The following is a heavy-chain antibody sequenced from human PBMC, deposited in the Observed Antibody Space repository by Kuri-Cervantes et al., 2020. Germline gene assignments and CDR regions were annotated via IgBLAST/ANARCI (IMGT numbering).Heavy chain of an antibody. Sequence: ETLSLTCAASGFTFSSYSMNWVRQAPGKGLEWVSSISSSSSYIYYADSVKGRFTISRDNAKNSLYLQTNSLRAEDTAVYYCARVGRLHIVWGQGTTVTVSS. D-gene: IGHD4-11*01. V-gene: IGHV3-21*01. CDR3: ARVGRLHIV. J-gene: IGHJ6*02. CDR2: ISSSSSYI. CDR1: GFTFSSYS.